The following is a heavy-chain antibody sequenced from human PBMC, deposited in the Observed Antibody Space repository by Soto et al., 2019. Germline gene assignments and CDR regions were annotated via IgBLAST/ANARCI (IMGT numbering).Heavy chain of an antibody. D-gene: IGHD6-6*01. CDR3: ARRPDGFDI. Sequence: TCTVCGGYLNSFDGSWIRQSPGKGLEWIGQIYYGGSTNYNPSLESRVTMSIDTSEKSLSLKLSSVTAADTAVYYCARRPDGFDIWGQGTKVTVSS. V-gene: IGHV4-59*08. CDR1: GGYLNSFD. J-gene: IGHJ3*02. CDR2: IYYGGST.